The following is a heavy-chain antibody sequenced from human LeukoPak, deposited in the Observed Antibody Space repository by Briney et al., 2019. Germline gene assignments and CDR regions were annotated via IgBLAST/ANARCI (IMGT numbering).Heavy chain of an antibody. Sequence: TGGSLRLSCAASGFTFSSYAMHWVRQAPGKGLEWVAVISYDGSNKYYADSVKGRFTISRDNSKNTLYLQMNSLRAEDTAVYYCAREGRTYDILTGYACHFDYWGQGTLVTVSS. CDR2: ISYDGSNK. D-gene: IGHD3-9*01. V-gene: IGHV3-30*04. J-gene: IGHJ4*02. CDR1: GFTFSSYA. CDR3: AREGRTYDILTGYACHFDY.